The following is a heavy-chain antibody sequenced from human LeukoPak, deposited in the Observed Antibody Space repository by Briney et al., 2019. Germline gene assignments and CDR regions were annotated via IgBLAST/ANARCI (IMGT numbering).Heavy chain of an antibody. J-gene: IGHJ4*02. D-gene: IGHD3-10*01. Sequence: SVKVSCKASGGTFSSYAISWVRQAPGQGLEWMGGIIPIFGTANYAQKFQGRVTITADESTSTAYMELSSLRSEDTAVYYCASDTTYYYGSGSSQFDYWGQGTLVTVSS. CDR2: IIPIFGTA. V-gene: IGHV1-69*13. CDR1: GGTFSSYA. CDR3: ASDTTYYYGSGSSQFDY.